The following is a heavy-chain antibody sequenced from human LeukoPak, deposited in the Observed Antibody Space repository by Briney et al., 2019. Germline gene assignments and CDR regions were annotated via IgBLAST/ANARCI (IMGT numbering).Heavy chain of an antibody. D-gene: IGHD6-6*01. CDR1: GGSLSDYY. CDR2: INHSGST. J-gene: IGHJ3*02. CDR3: GRVRAGSSSPSVRDAFDI. Sequence: SETLSLTCAVYGGSLSDYYWSWIRQPPGKGLEWIGEINHSGSTNFNPSLKSRVTISVDTSKNQFPLKLSSVTAADTAVYYCGRVRAGSSSPSVRDAFDIWGQGTMVTVSS. V-gene: IGHV4-34*01.